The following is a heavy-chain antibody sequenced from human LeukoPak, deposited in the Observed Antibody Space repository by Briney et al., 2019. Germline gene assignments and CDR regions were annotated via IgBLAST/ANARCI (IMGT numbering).Heavy chain of an antibody. CDR1: DFDFSSHA. CDR2: ISVSGTKT. D-gene: IGHD4-17*01. J-gene: IGHJ4*02. CDR3: ANEIRPNDY. Sequence: GGSLRLSCAASDFDFSSHAMTWVRQAPGKGLEWVSAISVSGTKTYYGDSVKGRFIISRDNSKNTLYLQMNSLRVEDTAVYYCANEIRPNDYWGQGTLVTVSS. V-gene: IGHV3-23*01.